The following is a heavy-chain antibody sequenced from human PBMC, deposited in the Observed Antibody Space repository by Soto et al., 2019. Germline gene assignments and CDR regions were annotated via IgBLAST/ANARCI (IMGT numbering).Heavy chain of an antibody. J-gene: IGHJ6*02. Sequence: QVQLVESGGGVVQPGRSLRLSCAASGFTFSSYGMHWVRQAPGKGLEWVAVIWYDGSNKYYADSVKGRCTNSRDNSKNTLYLQMNSLRVEDTAVYYCARDLSGSSWYAGYYYGMDVWGQGTTVTVSS. V-gene: IGHV3-33*01. CDR1: GFTFSSYG. D-gene: IGHD6-13*01. CDR3: ARDLSGSSWYAGYYYGMDV. CDR2: IWYDGSNK.